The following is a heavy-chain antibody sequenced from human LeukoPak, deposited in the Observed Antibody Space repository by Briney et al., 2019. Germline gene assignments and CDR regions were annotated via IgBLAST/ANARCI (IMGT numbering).Heavy chain of an antibody. Sequence: GESLKISCKGSGYIFISYWIAWVRQMPGKGLEWMGIIYPGDSDTRYSPSFQGQVTISADKSISTAYLQWSSLKASDTAMYYCARRSIAVAETDYWGQGTLVTVSP. CDR1: GYIFISYW. J-gene: IGHJ4*02. CDR3: ARRSIAVAETDY. CDR2: IYPGDSDT. V-gene: IGHV5-51*01. D-gene: IGHD6-19*01.